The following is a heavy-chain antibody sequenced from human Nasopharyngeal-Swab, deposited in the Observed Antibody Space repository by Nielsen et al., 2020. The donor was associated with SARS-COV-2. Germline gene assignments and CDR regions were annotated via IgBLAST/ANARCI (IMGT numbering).Heavy chain of an antibody. Sequence: SVKVSRKASRYTFTNYGITWVRQAPGQRLEWMAWIRTYNVHTRYAQNFQGRITVTTDTSTTTAYMEVRGLRSDDTAVYYCAGVPVYSGTYYAFDIWGQGTMVSVSS. CDR2: IRTYNVHT. J-gene: IGHJ3*02. CDR1: RYTFTNYG. CDR3: AGVPVYSGTYYAFDI. D-gene: IGHD1-26*01. V-gene: IGHV1-18*01.